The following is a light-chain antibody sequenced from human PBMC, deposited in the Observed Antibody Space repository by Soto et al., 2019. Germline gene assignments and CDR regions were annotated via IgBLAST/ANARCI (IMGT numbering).Light chain of an antibody. V-gene: IGKV1-39*01. CDR3: QQSYSSPRT. J-gene: IGKJ4*01. Sequence: DIQMTQSPSSLSASVGDRVTVTCRASQSISSYLNWYQQKPGKAPKLLIYGAVNLQSGVPSRFSGSGSGTDFTLTTSSLQPEDFATYYCQQSYSSPRTFGGGTRWIS. CDR2: GAV. CDR1: QSISSY.